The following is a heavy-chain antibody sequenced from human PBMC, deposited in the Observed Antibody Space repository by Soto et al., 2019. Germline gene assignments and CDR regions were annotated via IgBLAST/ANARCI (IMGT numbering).Heavy chain of an antibody. D-gene: IGHD1-26*01. CDR2: IKQDGTEK. CDR3: ARLVSARSKDY. J-gene: IGHJ4*01. Sequence: GGSLRIGCAACGLTVCSSVMSWVRQATGKGLEWVANIKQDGTEKYYVDSVKGRFTISRDNAKNSLYLQMNSLRAEDTVVYNCARLVSARSKDYWCNAPLVTVS. V-gene: IGHV3-7*04. CDR1: GLTVCSSV.